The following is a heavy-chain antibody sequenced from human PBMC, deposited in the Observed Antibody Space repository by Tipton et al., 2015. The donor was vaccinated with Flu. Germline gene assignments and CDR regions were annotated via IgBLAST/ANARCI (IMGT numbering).Heavy chain of an antibody. CDR1: GASISSRSYY. V-gene: IGHV4-39*07. D-gene: IGHD6-6*01. CDR3: AREGRREQLALDY. J-gene: IGHJ4*02. Sequence: LSLTCTVSGASISSRSYYWGWIRQPPGKGLEWIGCIYSSGSTYYNPSLKSRVTISLDTSKNQFSLKLSSVTAADTAVYYCAREGRREQLALDYWGQGTLVTVSS. CDR2: IYSSGST.